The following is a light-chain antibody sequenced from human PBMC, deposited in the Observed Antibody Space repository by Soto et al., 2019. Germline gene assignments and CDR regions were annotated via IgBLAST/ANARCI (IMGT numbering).Light chain of an antibody. CDR1: QSVSSSY. CDR3: QQDGSSPPWT. J-gene: IGKJ1*01. V-gene: IGKV3-20*01. Sequence: EIVLTQSPGNLSLSPGERATLSCRASQSVSSSYFAWYQQKPGQAPRLLIYGASSRATGIPDRFSGSGAGTDLTINISRLEPQDFAVYYCQQDGSSPPWTFGHGTKVEI. CDR2: GAS.